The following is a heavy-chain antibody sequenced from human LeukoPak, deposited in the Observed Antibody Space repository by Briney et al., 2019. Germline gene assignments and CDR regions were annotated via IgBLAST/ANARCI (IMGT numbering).Heavy chain of an antibody. Sequence: GGSLRLSCAASGFTFSNYAMSWVRQAPGKGLEWVSVIYSGGSTYYADSVKGRFTISRDNSKNTLYLQMNSLRAEDTAVYYCARDLWFGDGRGYWGQGTLVTVSS. CDR3: ARDLWFGDGRGY. V-gene: IGHV3-53*01. D-gene: IGHD3-10*01. CDR2: IYSGGST. CDR1: GFTFSNYA. J-gene: IGHJ4*02.